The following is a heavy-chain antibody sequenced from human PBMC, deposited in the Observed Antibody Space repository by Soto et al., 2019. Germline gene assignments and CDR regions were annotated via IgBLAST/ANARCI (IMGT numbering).Heavy chain of an antibody. CDR2: ISYDGSNK. Sequence: GGSLRLSCAASGFTFSSYGMHWVRQAPGKGLEWVAVISYDGSNKYYADSVKGRFTISRDNSKNTLYLQMNSLRAEDTAVYYCAKSGDCGGDCYLVYYYYYGMDVWGQGTTVTVSS. CDR1: GFTFSSYG. CDR3: AKSGDCGGDCYLVYYYYYGMDV. D-gene: IGHD2-21*02. J-gene: IGHJ6*02. V-gene: IGHV3-30*18.